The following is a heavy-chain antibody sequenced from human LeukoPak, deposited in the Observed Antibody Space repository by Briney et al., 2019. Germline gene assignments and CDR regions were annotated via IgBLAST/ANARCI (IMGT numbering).Heavy chain of an antibody. J-gene: IGHJ4*02. CDR1: GYTFASYY. D-gene: IGHD4-11*01. CDR3: ARDGDYSNYSFDC. CDR2: INPGGGGT. Sequence: ASVKVSCKASGYTFASYYIHWVRQAPGQGLEWMGIINPGGGGTTYAQKFQGRVTMTSDTSTRTVYMELSSLRYEDTAVYYCARDGDYSNYSFDCWGQGTLVTVSS. V-gene: IGHV1-46*01.